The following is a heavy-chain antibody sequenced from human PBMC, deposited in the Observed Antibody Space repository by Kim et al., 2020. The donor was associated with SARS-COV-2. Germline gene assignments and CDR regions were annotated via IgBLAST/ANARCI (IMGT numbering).Heavy chain of an antibody. CDR3: ARNGPGIAVAGTLDFDY. CDR1: GYTFTGYY. J-gene: IGHJ4*02. CDR2: INPNSGGT. Sequence: ASVKVSCKASGYTFTGYYMHWVRQAPGQGLEWMGWINPNSGGTNYAQKFQGWVTMTRDTSISTAYMELSRLRSDDTAVYYCARNGPGIAVAGTLDFDYWGQGTLVTVSS. V-gene: IGHV1-2*04. D-gene: IGHD6-19*01.